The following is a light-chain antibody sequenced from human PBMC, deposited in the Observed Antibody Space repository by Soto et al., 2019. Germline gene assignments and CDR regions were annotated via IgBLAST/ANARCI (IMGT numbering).Light chain of an antibody. CDR1: RYIRTA. CDR2: DAS. J-gene: IGKJ5*01. V-gene: IGKV1-39*01. CDR3: QQSYSTPHT. Sequence: GDRVTITCRASRYIRTALSWYQQKPGKPPKLLIYDASRLQSGVPSRFSGRGSGTDFTLTISSLQPEDFASYYCQQSYSTPHTFGQGTRLEIK.